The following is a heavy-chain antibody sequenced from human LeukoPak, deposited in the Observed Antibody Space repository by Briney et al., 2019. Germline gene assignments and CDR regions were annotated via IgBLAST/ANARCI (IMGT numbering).Heavy chain of an antibody. V-gene: IGHV1-8*01. D-gene: IGHD6-13*01. CDR3: ARHLPYSSSWYIGYYYYGMDV. CDR1: GYTFTSYD. CDR2: MNPNSGNT. Sequence: ASVKVSCKASGYTFTSYDINWVRQATGQGLEWMGWMNPNSGNTDYAQKFQGRVTMTRNTSISTAYMELSSLGSEDTAVYYCARHLPYSSSWYIGYYYYGMDVWGQGTTVTVSS. J-gene: IGHJ6*02.